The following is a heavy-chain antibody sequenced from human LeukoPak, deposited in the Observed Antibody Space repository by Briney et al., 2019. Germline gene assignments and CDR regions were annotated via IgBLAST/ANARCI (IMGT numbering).Heavy chain of an antibody. J-gene: IGHJ5*02. CDR1: GGSISSSSYY. CDR3: ASFRHYDILTGYSDNWFDP. D-gene: IGHD3-9*01. Sequence: SETPSLTCTVSGGSISSSSYYWGWLRQPPGKGLEWIGSIYYSGSTYYNPSLKSRVTISVDTSKNQFSLKLSSVTAADTAVYYCASFRHYDILTGYSDNWFDPWGQGTLVTVSS. V-gene: IGHV4-39*07. CDR2: IYYSGST.